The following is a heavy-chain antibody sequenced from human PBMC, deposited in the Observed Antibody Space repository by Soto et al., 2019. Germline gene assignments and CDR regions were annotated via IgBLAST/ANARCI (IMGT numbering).Heavy chain of an antibody. J-gene: IGHJ4*02. CDR3: ARVSGTYSSFLDY. CDR1: GVSISSGHDY. V-gene: IGHV4-39*01. D-gene: IGHD5-18*01. CDR2: IYYSGST. Sequence: SETLSLTCTVSGVSISSGHDYWGWIRQPPGKGLEWIGSIYYSGSTYYNPSLKSRATISADTSKNQLSLRLSSVTAADTAVYYCARVSGTYSSFLDYWGQGTLVTVSS.